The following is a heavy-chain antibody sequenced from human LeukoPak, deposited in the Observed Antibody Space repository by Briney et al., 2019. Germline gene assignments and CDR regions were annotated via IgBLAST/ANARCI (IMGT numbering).Heavy chain of an antibody. D-gene: IGHD2-2*01. CDR1: GGSVSGYY. V-gene: IGHV4-59*02. J-gene: IGHJ4*02. Sequence: SETLSLTCVVAGGSVSGYYWGWIRQPPGRGLEWIGYVYYSGSTNYNPSLKSRVTISVDTSKNQFSLKLSSVTAADTAVYYCARVRTDAYQLLWLDYWGQGTLVTVSS. CDR3: ARVRTDAYQLLWLDY. CDR2: VYYSGST.